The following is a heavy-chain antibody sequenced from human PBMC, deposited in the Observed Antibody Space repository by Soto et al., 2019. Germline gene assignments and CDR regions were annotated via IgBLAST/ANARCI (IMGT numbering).Heavy chain of an antibody. D-gene: IGHD3-10*01. Sequence: QVQLVESGGGVVQPGRSLRLSCAASGFTFSSYGMHWVRQAPGKGLEWVAVISYDGSNKYYADSVKGRFTISRDNSKNTLYLQMNSLRAEDTAVYYCAKGETVTLGEDYYYYGMDVWCQGTTVTVSS. CDR1: GFTFSSYG. CDR3: AKGETVTLGEDYYYYGMDV. J-gene: IGHJ6*02. CDR2: ISYDGSNK. V-gene: IGHV3-30*18.